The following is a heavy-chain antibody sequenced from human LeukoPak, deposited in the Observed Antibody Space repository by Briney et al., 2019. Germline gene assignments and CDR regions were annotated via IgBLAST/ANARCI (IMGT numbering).Heavy chain of an antibody. CDR1: GVSFSGHY. V-gene: IGHV4-34*01. J-gene: IGHJ5*02. Sequence: IPSETLSLTCAVYGVSFSGHYWSWIRQPPAKGLEWIGEINHSGSTNYNPSLKSRVTISVDTSKNQFSLKLNFVTAADTAVYYCAKAPHTYSSSWNNWFDPWGQGTLVTVSS. CDR3: AKAPHTYSSSWNNWFDP. CDR2: INHSGST. D-gene: IGHD6-13*01.